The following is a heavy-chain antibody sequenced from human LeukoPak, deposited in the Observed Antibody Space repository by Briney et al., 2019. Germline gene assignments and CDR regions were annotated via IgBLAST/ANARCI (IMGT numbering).Heavy chain of an antibody. J-gene: IGHJ1*01. CDR3: ARVPLHDDSGHYYPH. Sequence: GGSLGLSCAASGFTFSSYAMSWVRQAPGKGLEWVSAISGSGGSTYYADSVKGRFTISRDNSKNTLYLQMNSLRAEDTAVYYCARVPLHDDSGHYYPHWGQGTLVTVSS. CDR2: ISGSGGST. CDR1: GFTFSSYA. V-gene: IGHV3-23*01. D-gene: IGHD3-22*01.